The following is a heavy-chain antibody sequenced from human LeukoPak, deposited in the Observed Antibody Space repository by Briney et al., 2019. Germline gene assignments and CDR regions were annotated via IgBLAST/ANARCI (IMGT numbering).Heavy chain of an antibody. J-gene: IGHJ4*02. CDR3: VRGGWRSFSD. V-gene: IGHV3-7*05. D-gene: IGHD3-3*01. CDR2: IKEDGSEK. CDR1: GFTFSNYW. Sequence: GGSLRLSCAASGFTFSNYWMTWVRQAPGKGLEWVAKIKEDGSEKNYVDSVKGRFTISRDNAKTSLFLQMNSLRAEDTAVYYCVRGGWRSFSDWGQGTLVSVSS.